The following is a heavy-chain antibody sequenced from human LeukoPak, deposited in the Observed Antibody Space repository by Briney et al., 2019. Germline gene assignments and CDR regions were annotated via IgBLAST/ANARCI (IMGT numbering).Heavy chain of an antibody. V-gene: IGHV4-61*02. CDR3: ARDRGRPNTAMVTGDWFDP. CDR1: GGSISSGSYY. D-gene: IGHD5-18*01. CDR2: IYTSGST. Sequence: PSQTLSLTCTVSGGSISSGSYYWSWIRQPAGKGLEWIGRIYTSGSTNYNPSLKSRVTISVDTSKNQFPLKLSSVTAADTAVYYCARDRGRPNTAMVTGDWFDPWGQGTLVTVSS. J-gene: IGHJ5*02.